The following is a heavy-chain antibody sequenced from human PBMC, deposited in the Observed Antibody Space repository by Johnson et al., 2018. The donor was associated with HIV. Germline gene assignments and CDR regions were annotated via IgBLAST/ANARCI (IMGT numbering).Heavy chain of an antibody. CDR2: IYPGGST. D-gene: IGHD6-13*01. CDR1: AFTVSSNY. J-gene: IGHJ3*02. V-gene: IGHV3-53*01. CDR3: ALSTSWSIAFDI. Sequence: VQLVESGGGLVQPGGSLRLSCAASAFTVSSNYMSWVRQAPGKGLEWVSIIYPGGSTYYTDAVKGRFTISRYNSDNTLFLQMNSRRADDTAMYYCALSTSWSIAFDIWGQGTMVTVSS.